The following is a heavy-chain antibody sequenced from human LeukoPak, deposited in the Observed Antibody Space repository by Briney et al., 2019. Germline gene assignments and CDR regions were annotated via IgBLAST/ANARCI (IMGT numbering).Heavy chain of an antibody. D-gene: IGHD3-10*01. CDR1: GFTVSSNY. CDR3: ASGSGSYRTPDSYMDV. Sequence: GGSLRLSCVASGFTVSSNYLSWVLQAPGRGLEWVSVIYSGGSTYYADSVKGRFTISRDNSKNTLYLQMNSLRAEDTAVYYCASGSGSYRTPDSYMDVWGTGTTVTVSS. V-gene: IGHV3-53*01. J-gene: IGHJ6*03. CDR2: IYSGGST.